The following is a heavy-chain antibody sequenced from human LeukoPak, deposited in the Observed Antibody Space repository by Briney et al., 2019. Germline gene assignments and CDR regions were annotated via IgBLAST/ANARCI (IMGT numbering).Heavy chain of an antibody. CDR1: GFTFSSYW. Sequence: LTGGSLRLSCAASGFTFSSYWMHWVRQAPGKGLVWVSRINSDGSSTSYADSVKGRFTISRDNAKNTLYLQMNSLRAEDTAVFYCASGGKYCTGGACYGDWGQGTLVTVSS. J-gene: IGHJ4*02. D-gene: IGHD2-8*02. V-gene: IGHV3-74*01. CDR3: ASGGKYCTGGACYGD. CDR2: INSDGSST.